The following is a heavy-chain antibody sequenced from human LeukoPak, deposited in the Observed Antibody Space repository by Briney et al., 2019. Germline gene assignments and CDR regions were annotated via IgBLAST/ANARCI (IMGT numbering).Heavy chain of an antibody. CDR2: INHSGST. CDR1: GGSFSGYY. Sequence: PSETLSLTCAVYGGSFSGYYGSWLRQPPGKGLEWLGEINHSGSTNYNPSLKSRVTISVDTSKNQFSLKLSSVTAADTAVYYCARVIPSDDAFDIWGQGTMVTVSS. D-gene: IGHD2-2*01. V-gene: IGHV4-34*01. CDR3: ARVIPSDDAFDI. J-gene: IGHJ3*02.